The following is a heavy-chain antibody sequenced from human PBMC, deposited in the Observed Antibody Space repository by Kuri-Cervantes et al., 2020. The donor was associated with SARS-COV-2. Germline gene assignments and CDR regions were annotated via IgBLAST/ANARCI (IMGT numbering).Heavy chain of an antibody. Sequence: SETLSLTCTVSGGSISSSSYYWGWIRQPPGKGLEWIGSIYYSGRTYYNPSLKSRVTISVDTSKNQFSLKLSSVTAADTAVYYCARGHWSGYSNAAEMGAFDIWGQGTMVTVSS. J-gene: IGHJ3*02. CDR2: IYYSGRT. D-gene: IGHD3-3*01. V-gene: IGHV4-39*07. CDR3: ARGHWSGYSNAAEMGAFDI. CDR1: GGSISSSSYY.